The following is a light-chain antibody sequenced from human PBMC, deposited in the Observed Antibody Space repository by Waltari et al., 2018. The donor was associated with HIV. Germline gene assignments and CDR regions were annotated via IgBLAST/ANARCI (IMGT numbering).Light chain of an antibody. CDR2: KDT. CDR3: QSADIGVL. Sequence: SSELTQPPSVSVSPGQTARITCSADRLSKQYTHWYQQRPGQSPLMVMYKDTERPSGIPERFSGSSSGTTVTLTISGVRAEDEADYFCQSADIGVLFGGGTKLTVL. CDR1: RLSKQY. V-gene: IGLV3-25*03. J-gene: IGLJ2*01.